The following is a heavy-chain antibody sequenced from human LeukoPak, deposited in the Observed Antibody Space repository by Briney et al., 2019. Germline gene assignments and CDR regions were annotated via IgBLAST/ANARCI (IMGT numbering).Heavy chain of an antibody. V-gene: IGHV3-21*01. CDR1: GFTFNSYD. J-gene: IGHJ4*02. Sequence: GGSLRLSCTASGFTFNSYDMSWVRQAPGKGLEWVSSITTYSSYIHYADSVKGRFTISRDNAKNSLYLQMNSLRAEDTAVYYCARDRSNGDYAFDYWGQGALVTVSS. CDR3: ARDRSNGDYAFDY. D-gene: IGHD4-17*01. CDR2: ITTYSSYI.